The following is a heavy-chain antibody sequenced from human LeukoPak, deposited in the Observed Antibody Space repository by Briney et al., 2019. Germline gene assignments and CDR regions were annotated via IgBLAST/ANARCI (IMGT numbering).Heavy chain of an antibody. Sequence: SETLSLTCTVSGGSISSYYWSWIRQPPGKGLEWIGEINHSGSTNYNPSLKSRVTISVDTSKNQFSLKLSSVTAADTAVYYCARDVILTGYGSYDAFDIWGQGTMVTVSS. D-gene: IGHD3-9*01. V-gene: IGHV4-34*01. J-gene: IGHJ3*02. CDR1: GGSISSYY. CDR2: INHSGST. CDR3: ARDVILTGYGSYDAFDI.